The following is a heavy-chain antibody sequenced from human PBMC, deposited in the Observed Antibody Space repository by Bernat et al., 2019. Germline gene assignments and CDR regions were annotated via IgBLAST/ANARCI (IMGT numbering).Heavy chain of an antibody. J-gene: IGHJ4*02. V-gene: IGHV3-15*01. D-gene: IGHD1-26*01. CDR2: IKSKTDGGTT. CDR1: GFTFSNAW. CDR3: TTCLVCVSYLRRFYY. Sequence: VQLVESGGGVVQPGRSLRLSCAASGFTFSNAWMSWVRQAPGKGLEWVGRIKSKTDGGTTDYAAPVKGRFTISSDDSKNTLYLQMNSLKTEDTAVYYCTTCLVCVSYLRRFYYWGQGTLVTVSS.